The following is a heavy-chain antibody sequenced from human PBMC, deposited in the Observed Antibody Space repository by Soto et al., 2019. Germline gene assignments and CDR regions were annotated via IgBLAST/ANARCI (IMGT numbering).Heavy chain of an antibody. CDR1: GGSISSGGYY. Sequence: QVQLQESGPGLVKPSQTLSLTCTVSGGSISSGGYYWSWIRQHPGKGLEWIGYIYYSGSTYYNPFRKSELTITVDTSKNPFALKLSSVTAADTAVYYCARERYDILTGYYRSFDYWGQGTLVTVSS. CDR2: IYYSGST. D-gene: IGHD3-9*01. J-gene: IGHJ4*02. CDR3: ARERYDILTGYYRSFDY. V-gene: IGHV4-31*01.